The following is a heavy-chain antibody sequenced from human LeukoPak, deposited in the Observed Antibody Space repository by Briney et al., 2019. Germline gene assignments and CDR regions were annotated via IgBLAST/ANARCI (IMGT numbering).Heavy chain of an antibody. CDR3: ARGRDGYNSDPIDY. CDR1: GFTVSSNY. Sequence: PGGSLRLSCAASGFTVSSNYMSWVRQAPGKGLEWVSVIYSGGSTYYADSVKGRFTISRDNSKNTLYLQMNSLRAEDTAVYYCARGRDGYNSDPIDYWGQGTLVTVSS. J-gene: IGHJ4*02. D-gene: IGHD5-24*01. CDR2: IYSGGST. V-gene: IGHV3-66*01.